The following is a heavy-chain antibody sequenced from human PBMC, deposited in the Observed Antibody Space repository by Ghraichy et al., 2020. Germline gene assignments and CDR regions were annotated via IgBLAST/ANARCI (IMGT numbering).Heavy chain of an antibody. CDR3: ARDVRGVGGNPFVEIAVAPYIDY. CDR2: ISSSGSTI. Sequence: GGSLRLSCAASGFTFSDYYMSWIRQAPGKGLEWVSYISSSGSTIYYADSVKGRFTISRDNAKNSLYLQMNSLRAEDTAVYYCARDVRGVGGNPFVEIAVAPYIDYWGQGTLVTVSS. D-gene: IGHD6-19*01. V-gene: IGHV3-11*01. CDR1: GFTFSDYY. J-gene: IGHJ4*02.